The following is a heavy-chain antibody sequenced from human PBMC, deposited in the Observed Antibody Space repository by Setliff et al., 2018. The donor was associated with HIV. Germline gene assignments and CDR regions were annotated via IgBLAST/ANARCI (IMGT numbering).Heavy chain of an antibody. V-gene: IGHV1-69*13. CDR1: GGSFSNYA. J-gene: IGHJ4*02. CDR2: IIPIFGTS. CDR3: ARDEGSGWPLDY. Sequence: SVKVSCKASGGSFSNYAFSWVRQAPGQGLEWMGGIIPIFGTSNYARKFQGRVTLNADGSTSAVYMELNSLTSEDTAIYYCARDEGSGWPLDYWGQGTLVTVSS. D-gene: IGHD6-19*01.